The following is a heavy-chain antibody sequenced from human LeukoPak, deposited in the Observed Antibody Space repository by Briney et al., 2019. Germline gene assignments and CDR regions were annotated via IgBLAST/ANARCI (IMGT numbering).Heavy chain of an antibody. CDR2: IYYSGST. Sequence: SETLSLTCTVSGGSISSGGYYWSWIRQHTGKGLEWIGYIYYSGSTYYNPSLKSRVTISVDTSKNQFSLKTSSVTAADTAVYYCARREPSDSSGYRYWGQGTLVTVSS. CDR1: GGSISSGGYY. V-gene: IGHV4-31*03. CDR3: ARREPSDSSGYRY. J-gene: IGHJ4*02. D-gene: IGHD3-22*01.